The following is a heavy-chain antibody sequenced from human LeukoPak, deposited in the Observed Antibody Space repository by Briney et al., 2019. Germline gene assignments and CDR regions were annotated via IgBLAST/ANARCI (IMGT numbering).Heavy chain of an antibody. Sequence: PSETLSLTCTVSGGSISSYYWSWTRQPPGKGLEWIGYISYSGSTNYNPSLKSRVTISVDTSKNQFSLKLRSVTAADTAVYYCARGGDIVVVAAAIDYYYYYYMDVWGKGTTVTVSS. J-gene: IGHJ6*03. D-gene: IGHD2-2*01. CDR2: ISYSGST. V-gene: IGHV4-59*01. CDR3: ARGGDIVVVAAAIDYYYYYYMDV. CDR1: GGSISSYY.